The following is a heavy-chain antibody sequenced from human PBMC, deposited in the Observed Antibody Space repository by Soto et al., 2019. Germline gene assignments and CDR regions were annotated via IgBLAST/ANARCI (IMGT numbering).Heavy chain of an antibody. CDR3: GGQLRDLALGMDV. Sequence: SETLSLTCTVSGGSISSGDYYWSWIRQPPGRGLEWLGYVYSTGSPDYNPSLKSRFTISVDTSKNQFSLKVTSVTAADTAVYYCGGQLRDLALGMDVWGQGTTVTVSS. J-gene: IGHJ6*02. V-gene: IGHV4-61*08. D-gene: IGHD5-12*01. CDR1: GGSISSGDYY. CDR2: VYSTGSP.